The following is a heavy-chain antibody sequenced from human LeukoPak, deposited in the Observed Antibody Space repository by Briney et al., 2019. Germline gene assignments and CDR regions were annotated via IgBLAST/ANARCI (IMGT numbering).Heavy chain of an antibody. CDR3: TRAPYDSSGYHYYFDY. Sequence: GGSLRLSCAASGFTFSGSAMHWVRQASGKGLERVGRIRSKANSYATAYAASVKGRFTISRDDSKNTAYLQMNSLKTEDTAVYYCTRAPYDSSGYHYYFDYWGKGTLVTVSS. V-gene: IGHV3-73*01. CDR2: IRSKANSYAT. D-gene: IGHD3-22*01. J-gene: IGHJ4*02. CDR1: GFTFSGSA.